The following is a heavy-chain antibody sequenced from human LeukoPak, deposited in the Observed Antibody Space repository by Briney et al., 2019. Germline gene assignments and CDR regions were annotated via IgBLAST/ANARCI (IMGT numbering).Heavy chain of an antibody. CDR3: ITTYYYDSSGLPPSY. CDR1: GFTFSSYA. D-gene: IGHD3-22*01. V-gene: IGHV3-23*01. CDR2: ISGSGGST. Sequence: PGGSLRLSCAASGFTFSSYAMSWVRQAPGKGPEWVSAISGSGGSTYYADSVKGRFTISRDNSKNTLYLQMNSLRAEDTAVYYCITTYYYDSSGLPPSYWGQGTLVTVSS. J-gene: IGHJ4*02.